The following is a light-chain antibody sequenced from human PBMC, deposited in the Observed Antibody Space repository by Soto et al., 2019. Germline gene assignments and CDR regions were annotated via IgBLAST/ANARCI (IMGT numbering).Light chain of an antibody. CDR3: QQFNNWPVRN. Sequence: EIVMTQSPATLSVSPGERATLSCRASQSVSSNLAWYQQKPGQAPRLLIYAASTRATGISARFSGSGSGTEFTLTISSLQSEDFAVYFCQQFNNWPVRNFGGGTKVEI. CDR2: AAS. V-gene: IGKV3-15*01. J-gene: IGKJ4*01. CDR1: QSVSSN.